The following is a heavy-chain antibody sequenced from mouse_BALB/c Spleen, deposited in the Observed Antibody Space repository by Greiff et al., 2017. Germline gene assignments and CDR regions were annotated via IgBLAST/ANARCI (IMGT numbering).Heavy chain of an antibody. Sequence: VQLQQSGPELVKPGASVKMSCKASGYTFTSYVMHWVKQKPGQGLEWIGYINPYNDGTKYNEKFKGKATLTSDKSSSTAYMELSSLTSEDSAVYYCAMYDPYYAMDYWGQGTSVTVSS. J-gene: IGHJ4*01. CDR3: AMYDPYYAMDY. CDR2: INPYNDGT. CDR1: GYTFTSYV. V-gene: IGHV1-14*01. D-gene: IGHD2-10*02.